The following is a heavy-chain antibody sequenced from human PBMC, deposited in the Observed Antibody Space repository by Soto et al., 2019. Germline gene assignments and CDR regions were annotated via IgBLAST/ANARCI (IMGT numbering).Heavy chain of an antibody. J-gene: IGHJ5*02. CDR2: IYYSGST. CDR3: ARYGSGSSVWFDP. Sequence: SETLSLTCTVSGGSIISYYWSWIRQPPGKGLEWIGYIYYSGSTNYNPSLKSRVTISVDTSKNQFSLKLSSVTAADTAVYYCARYGSGSSVWFDPWGQGTLVTVSS. D-gene: IGHD3-10*01. V-gene: IGHV4-59*01. CDR1: GGSIISYY.